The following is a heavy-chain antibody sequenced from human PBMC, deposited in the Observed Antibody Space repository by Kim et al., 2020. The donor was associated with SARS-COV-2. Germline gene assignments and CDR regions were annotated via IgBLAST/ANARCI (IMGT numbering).Heavy chain of an antibody. CDR2: ISSSSSTI. CDR1: GFTFSSYS. CDR3: ARTSLLWFGRYFDL. Sequence: GGSLRLSCAASGFTFSSYSMNWVRQAPGKGLEWVSYISSSSSTIYYADSVKGRFTISRDNAKNSLYLQMNSLRDEDTAVYYCARTSLLWFGRYFDLWGRGTLVTVSS. V-gene: IGHV3-48*02. D-gene: IGHD3-10*01. J-gene: IGHJ2*01.